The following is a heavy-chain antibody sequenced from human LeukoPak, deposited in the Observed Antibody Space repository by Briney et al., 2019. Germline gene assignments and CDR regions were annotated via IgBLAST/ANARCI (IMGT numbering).Heavy chain of an antibody. CDR3: ASGFMGYDRSGYYDDAFDI. Sequence: ASVKVSCKASGYTFGAYYMYWVRQAPGQGLEWMGWINPNSGGTNYAQKFQGRVTMTRDTSISTAYMELSRLRSDDTAVYYCASGFMGYDRSGYYDDAFDIWGQGTMVTVSS. CDR2: INPNSGGT. J-gene: IGHJ3*02. D-gene: IGHD3-22*01. V-gene: IGHV1-2*02. CDR1: GYTFGAYY.